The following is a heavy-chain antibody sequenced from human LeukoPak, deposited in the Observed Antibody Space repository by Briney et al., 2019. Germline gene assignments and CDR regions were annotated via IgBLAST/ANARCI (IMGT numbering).Heavy chain of an antibody. CDR3: ASTYQLLTAATHFDY. CDR2: IYSGGST. CDR1: GLTVSSNY. D-gene: IGHD2-2*01. J-gene: IGHJ4*02. Sequence: PGGSLRLSCAASGLTVSSNYMSWVRQAPGKGLEWVSVIYSGGSTYYADSVKGRFTISRDNFKNTLYLQMNSLRAEDTAVYFCASTYQLLTAATHFDYWGQGTLVTVS. V-gene: IGHV3-66*02.